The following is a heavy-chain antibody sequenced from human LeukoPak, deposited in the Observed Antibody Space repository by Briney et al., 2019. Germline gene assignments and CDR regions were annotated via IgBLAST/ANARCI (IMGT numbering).Heavy chain of an antibody. CDR3: AKVIRYSGSYVDY. V-gene: IGHV3-23*01. CDR1: GFTFSSYA. Sequence: PGGPLRLSCAASGFTFSSYAMSWVRQAPGKGLEWASAISGSGGSTYYADSVKGRFTISRDNSKNTLYLQMNSLRAEDTAVYYCAKVIRYSGSYVDYWGQGTLVTVSS. CDR2: ISGSGGST. D-gene: IGHD1-26*01. J-gene: IGHJ4*02.